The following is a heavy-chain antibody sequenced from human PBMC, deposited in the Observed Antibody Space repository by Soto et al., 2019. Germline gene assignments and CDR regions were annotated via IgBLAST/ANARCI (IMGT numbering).Heavy chain of an antibody. V-gene: IGHV1-46*01. CDR2: INVSDGST. CDR1: GYTFTSYY. Sequence: QVQLVQSGAEVKKPGASVTVSCKASGYTFTSYYLHWVRQAPGQGPEWMGRINVSDGSTRYAQNFQGRVTMTRDTSTTTVYMELSPLRSDDTAVYYCAREAAVAGTAFDHWGQGTLVTVSS. J-gene: IGHJ5*02. D-gene: IGHD6-19*01. CDR3: AREAAVAGTAFDH.